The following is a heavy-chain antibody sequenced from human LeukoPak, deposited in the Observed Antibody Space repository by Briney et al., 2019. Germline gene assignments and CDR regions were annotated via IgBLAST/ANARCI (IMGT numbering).Heavy chain of an antibody. CDR3: ARMTLYGSGTVH. Sequence: GGSLRLSCAASGFTFSDYYMSWIRQAPGKGLEWVSYISSSGSTIYYAVSVKGRFTISRDNAKSTVNLQLGSLRIEDTAVYHCARMTLYGSGTVHWGQGILVTVSS. J-gene: IGHJ4*02. CDR2: ISSSGSTI. CDR1: GFTFSDYY. D-gene: IGHD3-10*01. V-gene: IGHV3-11*04.